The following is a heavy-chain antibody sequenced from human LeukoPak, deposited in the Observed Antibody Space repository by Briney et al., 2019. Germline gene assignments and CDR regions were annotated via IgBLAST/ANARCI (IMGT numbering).Heavy chain of an antibody. J-gene: IGHJ4*02. D-gene: IGHD3-9*01. Sequence: PGGSLRLSCAASGFTFSSYSMNWVRQAPGKGLEWVSSISSSSSYIYYADSVKGRFTISRDNAKNTLYLQMNSLRAEDTAVYYCARYPHDNYDILTGYDYWGQGTLVTVSS. CDR3: ARYPHDNYDILTGYDY. CDR2: ISSSSSYI. CDR1: GFTFSSYS. V-gene: IGHV3-21*01.